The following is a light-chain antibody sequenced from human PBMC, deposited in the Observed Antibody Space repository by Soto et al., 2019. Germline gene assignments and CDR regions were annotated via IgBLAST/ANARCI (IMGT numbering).Light chain of an antibody. CDR2: GAS. J-gene: IGKJ4*01. CDR1: QTVSRYY. V-gene: IGKV3D-7*01. Sequence: VLTQSPATLSLSPGGIAILSCRASQTVSRYYLSWYQKKPGQPPRLLIYGASTRATGVPDRFSGSGSGADFSLTISSRQPEDFAVDYCQLALTFGGGTTVE. CDR3: QLALT.